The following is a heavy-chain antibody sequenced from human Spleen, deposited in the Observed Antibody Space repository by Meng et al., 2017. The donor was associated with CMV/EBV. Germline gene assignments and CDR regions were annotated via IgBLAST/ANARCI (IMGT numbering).Heavy chain of an antibody. D-gene: IGHD3-3*01. CDR2: ISSSSSYI. J-gene: IGHJ6*02. Sequence: GGSLRLSCAASGFTFSSYSMNWVRQAPGKGLEWVSSISSSSSYIYYADSVKGRFTISRDNAKNSLYLQMNSLRAEDTAVYYCAREAYYDFWSGYYSTQYYGMDVWGQGTTVTVSS. CDR3: AREAYYDFWSGYYSTQYYGMDV. CDR1: GFTFSSYS. V-gene: IGHV3-21*01.